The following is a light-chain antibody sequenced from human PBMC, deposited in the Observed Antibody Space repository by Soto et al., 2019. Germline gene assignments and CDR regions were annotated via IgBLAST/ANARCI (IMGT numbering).Light chain of an antibody. CDR2: SSN. CDR1: SSHIGSNS. CDR3: AAWDGSLNGVV. J-gene: IGLJ2*01. Sequence: QSVLTQPPSASGTPGQRVTISCSGSSSHIGSNSVNWYQQLPGTAPKLLIYSSNQRPSGVPDRFSGSKSGTSASLAISGLQSEDEADYYCAAWDGSLNGVVFGGGTKLTVL. V-gene: IGLV1-44*01.